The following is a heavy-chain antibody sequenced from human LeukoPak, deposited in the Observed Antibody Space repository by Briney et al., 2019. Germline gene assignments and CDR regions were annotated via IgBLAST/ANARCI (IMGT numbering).Heavy chain of an antibody. D-gene: IGHD6-13*01. CDR2: IYTSGST. J-gene: IGHJ5*02. Sequence: SETLSLTCTVSGGSISSGSYYWSWIRQPAGKGLEWIGRIYTSGSTYYNPSLKSRVTISVDTSKNQFSLKLSSVTAADTAVYYCARDQSPGIAAAHNWFDPWGQGALVTVSS. CDR3: ARDQSPGIAAAHNWFDP. CDR1: GGSISSGSYY. V-gene: IGHV4-61*02.